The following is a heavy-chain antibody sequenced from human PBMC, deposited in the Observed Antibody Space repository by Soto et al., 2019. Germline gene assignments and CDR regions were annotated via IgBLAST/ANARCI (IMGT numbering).Heavy chain of an antibody. D-gene: IGHD5-12*01. CDR3: ARERREKIHDGYDIDY. CDR2: IYYSGST. J-gene: IGHJ4*02. V-gene: IGHV4-30-4*01. Sequence: QVRLQESGPGLVKPSQTLSLTCTVSGGSISSGDYYWSWIRQPPGKGLEWIGYIYYSGSTYYNPSLKSRVTISVDTSKNQFSLKVTSMTAADTAVYYCARERREKIHDGYDIDYWGQGTLVTVSS. CDR1: GGSISSGDYY.